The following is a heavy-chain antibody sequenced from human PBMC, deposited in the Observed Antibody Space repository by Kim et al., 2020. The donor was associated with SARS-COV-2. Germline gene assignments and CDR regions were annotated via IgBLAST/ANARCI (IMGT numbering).Heavy chain of an antibody. J-gene: IGHJ6*02. CDR3: ARSGLSWGMDV. CDR1: GFTFSSYW. V-gene: IGHV3-74*01. Sequence: GGSLRLSCAASGFTFSSYWMHWVRQAPGKGLVWVSHINSDGSSTSYADSVKGRFTISRDNAKNTLYLQMNSLRAEDTAVYYCARSGLSWGMDVWGQGTTVTVSS. CDR2: INSDGSST.